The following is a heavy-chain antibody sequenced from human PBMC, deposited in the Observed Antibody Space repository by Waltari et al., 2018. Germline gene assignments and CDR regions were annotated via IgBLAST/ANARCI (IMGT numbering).Heavy chain of an antibody. CDR3: AKDTTIFGVALDY. D-gene: IGHD3-3*01. CDR1: EFTFSSYG. V-gene: IGHV3-30*18. CDR2: ISYDGSNE. Sequence: QVQLVESGGGVVQPGRSLRLSCAASEFTFSSYGMHWVRQAPDKGLEWVAVISYDGSNENYADSLQGRFTISRDNSRNTLYLQMNSLRPEDTAVYYCAKDTTIFGVALDYWGQGTLVTVSS. J-gene: IGHJ4*02.